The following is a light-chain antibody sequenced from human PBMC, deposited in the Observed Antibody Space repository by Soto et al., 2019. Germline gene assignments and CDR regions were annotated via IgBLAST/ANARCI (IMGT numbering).Light chain of an antibody. V-gene: IGKV3-20*01. Sequence: EIVLTQSPGTLSLSPGESATLSCRASQSVFSSYLAWYQQKPGRAPRLLIFGASNRATDIPERFSGSGSGTDFTLTISSLEPEDFAVYYCHYFGTSPQTFGQGTKVEI. CDR2: GAS. CDR3: HYFGTSPQT. CDR1: QSVFSSY. J-gene: IGKJ1*01.